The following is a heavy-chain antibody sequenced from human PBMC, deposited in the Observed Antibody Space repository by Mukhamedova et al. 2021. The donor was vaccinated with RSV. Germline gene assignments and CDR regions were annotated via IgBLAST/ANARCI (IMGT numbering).Heavy chain of an antibody. D-gene: IGHD6-13*01. CDR2: INHSGST. CDR3: ARGNKGPYSGSWYGVDY. V-gene: IGHV4-34*01. Sequence: GKGLEWIGEINHSGSTNYNPSLKSRVTISVDTSKNQFFLKLSSVTAADTAVYYCARGNKGPYSGSWYGVDYWGQGTLVTVSS. J-gene: IGHJ4*02.